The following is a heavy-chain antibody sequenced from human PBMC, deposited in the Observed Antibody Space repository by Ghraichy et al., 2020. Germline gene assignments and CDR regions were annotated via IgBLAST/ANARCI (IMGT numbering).Heavy chain of an antibody. D-gene: IGHD1-1*01. CDR2: IYYSGST. Sequence: PETLSLTCTVSGGSISSSSYYWGWIRQPPGKGLEWIGSIYYSGSTYYNPSLKSRVTISVDTSKNQFSLKLSSVTAADTAVYYCARRGGSWNDLNWFDPWGQEPWSPSPQ. CDR1: GGSISSSSYY. J-gene: IGHJ5*02. CDR3: ARRGGSWNDLNWFDP. V-gene: IGHV4-39*01.